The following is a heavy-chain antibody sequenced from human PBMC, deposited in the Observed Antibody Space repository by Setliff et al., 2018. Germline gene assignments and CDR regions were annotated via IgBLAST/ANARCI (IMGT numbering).Heavy chain of an antibody. Sequence: ASVKVSCKTSAYTFSGYYIHWVRQAPGQGLQWMGWINPNIGDTNYAPKFQGRVTMTRDTSIKTAYLEVNGLTSDDTAVYYCVTPFCAGATCPPSWGQGTQVTVSS. CDR3: VTPFCAGATCPPS. V-gene: IGHV1-2*02. CDR1: AYTFSGYY. J-gene: IGHJ4*02. CDR2: INPNIGDT. D-gene: IGHD2-21*01.